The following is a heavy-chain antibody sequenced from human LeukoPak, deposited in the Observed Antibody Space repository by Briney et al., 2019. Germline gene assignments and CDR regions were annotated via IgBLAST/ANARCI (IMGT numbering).Heavy chain of an antibody. V-gene: IGHV4-31*03. Sequence: SETLYLTCTVSGGSIRSGGYYWSWIRQHPGKGLEWIGYIYYSGSTYYNPSLKSRVTISVDTSKNQFSLKLSSVTAADTAVYYCASEPYYYGSGSPAPIDYWGQGTLVTVSS. CDR3: ASEPYYYGSGSPAPIDY. J-gene: IGHJ4*02. CDR1: GGSIRSGGYY. CDR2: IYYSGST. D-gene: IGHD3-10*01.